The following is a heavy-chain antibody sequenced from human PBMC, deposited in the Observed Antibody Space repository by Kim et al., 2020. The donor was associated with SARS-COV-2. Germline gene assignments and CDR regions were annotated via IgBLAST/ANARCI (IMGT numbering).Heavy chain of an antibody. V-gene: IGHV3-23*01. CDR1: GFTFSSYA. J-gene: IGHJ2*01. CDR3: AKVLRPWYFDL. CDR2: ISDSGGSA. Sequence: GGSLRLSCAASGFTFSSYAMSWVRQAPGKGLEWVSIISDSGGSAFYTDSVKGRFTISRDNSKNTVYLQMNSLRAEDTAVHYCAKVLRPWYFDLWGRGTLFTVSS. D-gene: IGHD6-25*01.